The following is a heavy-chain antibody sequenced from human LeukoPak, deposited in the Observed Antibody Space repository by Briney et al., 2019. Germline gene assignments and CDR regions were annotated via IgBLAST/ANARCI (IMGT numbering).Heavy chain of an antibody. Sequence: ASVKVSCKASGYTFTSYYMHWVRQAPGQGLEWMGIINPSGGSTSYAQKFQGRVTMTRDTSTSTVYMELSSLRSEDTAVYYCARTTYGSGSYVYYYMDVWGKGTTVTVSS. D-gene: IGHD3-10*01. CDR3: ARTTYGSGSYVYYYMDV. V-gene: IGHV1-46*01. CDR1: GYTFTSYY. J-gene: IGHJ6*03. CDR2: INPSGGST.